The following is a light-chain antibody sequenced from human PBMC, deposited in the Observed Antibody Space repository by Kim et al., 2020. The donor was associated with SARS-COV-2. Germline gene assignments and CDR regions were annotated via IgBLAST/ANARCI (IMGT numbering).Light chain of an antibody. CDR3: QQYDRSAVYS. J-gene: IGKJ2*03. CDR2: GAS. Sequence: EIVLTQSPDTLSLSPGERATLSCRASQSVSSSYLAWYQQKPGQAHRLLMYGASSRAAGIPDRFSGSGSETDFTLTISRLEPEDFAVYYCQQYDRSAVYSFGQGTKLEI. V-gene: IGKV3-20*01. CDR1: QSVSSSY.